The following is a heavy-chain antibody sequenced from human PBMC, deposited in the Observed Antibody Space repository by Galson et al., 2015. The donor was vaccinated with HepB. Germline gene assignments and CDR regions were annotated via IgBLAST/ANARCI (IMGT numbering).Heavy chain of an antibody. CDR2: ISAYNGNT. Sequence: SVKVSCKASGYTFTSYGISWVRQAPGQGLEWMGWISAYNGNTNYAQKLQGRVTVTTDTSTSTAYMELSSLRSEDTAVYYCARAAASGSYSPVDYWGQGTLVTVSS. D-gene: IGHD1-26*01. CDR1: GYTFTSYG. V-gene: IGHV1-18*01. CDR3: ARAAASGSYSPVDY. J-gene: IGHJ4*02.